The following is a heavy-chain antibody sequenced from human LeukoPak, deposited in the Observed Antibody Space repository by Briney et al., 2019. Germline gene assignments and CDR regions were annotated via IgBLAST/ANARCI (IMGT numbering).Heavy chain of an antibody. CDR3: ARPPLIAAAGYWYFDL. V-gene: IGHV4-39*07. J-gene: IGHJ2*01. CDR2: ISYSGTT. CDR1: GGSISSSGYF. D-gene: IGHD6-13*01. Sequence: SETLSLTCTVSGGSISSSGYFWGWIRQPPGKGLEWIGSISYSGTTYYNPSLKSRVTISVDTSKNQFSLKLSSVTAADTAVYYCARPPLIAAAGYWYFDLWGRGTLVTVSS.